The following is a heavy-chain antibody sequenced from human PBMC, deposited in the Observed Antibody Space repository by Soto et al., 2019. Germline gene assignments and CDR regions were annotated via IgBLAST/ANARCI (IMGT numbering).Heavy chain of an antibody. J-gene: IGHJ4*02. CDR3: TRAAWFPYLSFD. CDR2: ISSSGSTA. V-gene: IGHV3-48*03. Sequence: XGSLRLSCAASGFTFSRFYLHWVRQAPGKGLEWISYISSSGSTAYYASSVEGRFTISRDNANNSVYLQMDSLRAEDTALYYCTRAAWFPYLSFDWGQGALVTVSS. D-gene: IGHD3-10*01. CDR1: GFTFSRFY.